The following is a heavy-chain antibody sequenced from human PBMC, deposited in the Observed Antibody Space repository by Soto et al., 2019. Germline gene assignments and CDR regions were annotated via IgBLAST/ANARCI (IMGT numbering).Heavy chain of an antibody. CDR2: ISSNGGST. CDR1: GFTFSSYA. Sequence: GESLKISCAASGFTFSSYAMHWVRQAPGKGLEYVSAISSNGGSTYYANSVKGRFTISRDNSKNTLYLQMGSLRAEDMAVYYCARLGVYSYGPTLDYWGQGTLVT. V-gene: IGHV3-64*01. CDR3: ARLGVYSYGPTLDY. D-gene: IGHD5-18*01. J-gene: IGHJ4*02.